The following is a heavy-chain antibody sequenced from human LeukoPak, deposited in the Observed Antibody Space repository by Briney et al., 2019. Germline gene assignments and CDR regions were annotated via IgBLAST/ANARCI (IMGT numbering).Heavy chain of an antibody. J-gene: IGHJ4*02. CDR2: ISAYNGNT. CDR3: ARVGLGGKGENHVDY. D-gene: IGHD3-16*01. V-gene: IGHV1-18*04. Sequence: ASEKVSCKASGYTFTSYGISWVRQAPGQGLEWMGWISAYNGNTNYAQKLQGRVTMTTDTSTSTAYMELRSLRSDDTAVYYCARVGLGGKGENHVDYWGQGTLVTVSS. CDR1: GYTFTSYG.